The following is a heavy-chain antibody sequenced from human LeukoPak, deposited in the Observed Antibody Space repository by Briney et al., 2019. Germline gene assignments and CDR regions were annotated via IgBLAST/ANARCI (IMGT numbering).Heavy chain of an antibody. CDR2: IYYSGDT. D-gene: IGHD1-1*01. Sequence: PSETLSLTCTVSGDSISSHYWSWIRQPPGKGLEWIGYIYYSGDTNYNPSLKSRVTISVDTSKNQFSLKLSSVTAADTAMYYCARDLEAWNDLNVYYYMDVWGKGTTATVSS. CDR3: ARDLEAWNDLNVYYYMDV. CDR1: GDSISSHY. J-gene: IGHJ6*03. V-gene: IGHV4-59*11.